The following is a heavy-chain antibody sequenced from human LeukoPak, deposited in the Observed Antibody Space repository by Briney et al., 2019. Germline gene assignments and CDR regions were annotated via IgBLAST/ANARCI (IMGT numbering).Heavy chain of an antibody. Sequence: ASVKVPCKASGYTFTSYDINCVRQATGQGLEWMGWMNPNSGNTGYAQKFQGRLTITWDTSITTAYMELSSLRSDDTAVYYCARVGYSNSYDYWGQGTPVTVFS. V-gene: IGHV1-8*03. CDR3: ARVGYSNSYDY. D-gene: IGHD4-11*01. CDR1: GYTFTSYD. CDR2: MNPNSGNT. J-gene: IGHJ4*02.